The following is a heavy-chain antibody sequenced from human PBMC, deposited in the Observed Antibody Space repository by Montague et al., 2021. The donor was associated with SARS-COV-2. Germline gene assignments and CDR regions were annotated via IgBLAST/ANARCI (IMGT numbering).Heavy chain of an antibody. V-gene: IGHV2-70*11. CDR2: IDWDGDK. Sequence: PALVKPTQTLTLTCTFSGFSLSTSGMCMTWIRQPPGKALEWLARIDWDGDKYYNTSLKSRLTISKDTSKNLVVLTMTNMDPVDTATYYCARGPPDTYYYNGMDVWGRGTTVTVSS. D-gene: IGHD1-14*01. CDR1: GFSLSTSGMC. J-gene: IGHJ6*02. CDR3: ARGPPDTYYYNGMDV.